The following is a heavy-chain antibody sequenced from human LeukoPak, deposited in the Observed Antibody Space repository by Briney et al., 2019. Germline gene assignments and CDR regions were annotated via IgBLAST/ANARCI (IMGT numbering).Heavy chain of an antibody. J-gene: IGHJ4*02. D-gene: IGHD1-26*01. CDR1: GGSISSGSYY. CDR2: IYTSGST. CDR3: ASFKSIRSFVGATLKFTTSGFDY. V-gene: IGHV4-61*02. Sequence: PSETLSLTCTVSGGSISSGSYYWSWIRQPAGKGLEWIGRIYTSGSTNYNPSLKSRVTISVDTSKNQFSLKLSSVTAADTAVYYCASFKSIRSFVGATLKFTTSGFDYWGQGTLVTVSS.